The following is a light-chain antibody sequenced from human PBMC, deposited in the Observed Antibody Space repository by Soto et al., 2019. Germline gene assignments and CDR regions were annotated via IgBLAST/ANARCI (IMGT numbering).Light chain of an antibody. V-gene: IGLV1-40*01. CDR3: QSYDSSLSGSYV. CDR2: GNS. J-gene: IGLJ1*01. CDR1: SSNIGAGYD. Sequence: QSVLTQPPSVSGAPGQRVPISCTGGSSNIGAGYDVHWYQQLPGTAPKLLIYGNSNRPSGVPDRFSGSKSGTSASLAITGLQAEDEADYYCQSYDSSLSGSYVFGTGTKSPS.